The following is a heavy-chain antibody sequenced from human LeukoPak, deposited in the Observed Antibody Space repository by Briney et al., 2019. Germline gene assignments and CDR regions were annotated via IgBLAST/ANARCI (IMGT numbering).Heavy chain of an antibody. CDR3: ARDADSVPAAHTDY. D-gene: IGHD2-2*01. Sequence: GGSLRLSCAASGFTFSSYWMSWVRQAPGKGLEWVANIKQDGSEKYYVDSVKGRFTISRDNAKNSLYLQMNSLRAEDTAVYYCARDADSVPAAHTDYWGQGTLVAVSS. V-gene: IGHV3-7*01. CDR1: GFTFSSYW. CDR2: IKQDGSEK. J-gene: IGHJ4*02.